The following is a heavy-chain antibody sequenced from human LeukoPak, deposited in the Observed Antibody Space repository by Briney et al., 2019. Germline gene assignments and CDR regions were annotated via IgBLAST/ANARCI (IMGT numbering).Heavy chain of an antibody. CDR1: GFTFSSYA. D-gene: IGHD6-19*01. CDR2: ISYDGSNK. V-gene: IGHV3-30-3*01. Sequence: QTGGSLRLSCAASGFTFSSYAMHWVRQAPGKGLEWVAVISYDGSNKYYADSVKGRFTISRDNSKNTLYLQMNSLRAEDTAVYYCARDFIAVADYWGQGTLVTVSS. CDR3: ARDFIAVADY. J-gene: IGHJ4*02.